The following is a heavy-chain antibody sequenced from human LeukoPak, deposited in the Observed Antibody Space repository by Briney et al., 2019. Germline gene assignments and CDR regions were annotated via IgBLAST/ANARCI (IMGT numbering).Heavy chain of an antibody. CDR1: GFTFSSYE. CDR3: ARAAIAAAGGIDY. Sequence: PGGSLRLSCAASGFTFSSYEMNWVRQAPGKGLEWVSYISSSGSTIYYADSVKGRFTISRDNAKNSLYLQMNSLRAEDTAVYYCARAAIAAAGGIDYWGQGTLATVSS. J-gene: IGHJ4*02. V-gene: IGHV3-48*03. D-gene: IGHD6-13*01. CDR2: ISSSGSTI.